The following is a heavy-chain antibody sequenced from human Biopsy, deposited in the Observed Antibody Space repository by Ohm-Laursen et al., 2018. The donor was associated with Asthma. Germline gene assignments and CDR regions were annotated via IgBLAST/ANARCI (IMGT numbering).Heavy chain of an antibody. CDR1: GGYTGSSDHH. D-gene: IGHD4-17*01. CDR3: ARVVSYGDIYFGIDV. V-gene: IGHV4-30-4*01. J-gene: IGHJ6*02. Sequence: TLSLTCGVSGGYTGSSDHHWAWIRQAPGKGLEWIGFVFWSGSTHYSRSLERRVSISIDTATNEFSMKLRSVTPADTAVYFCARVVSYGDIYFGIDVWGPGNTVVVS. CDR2: VFWSGST.